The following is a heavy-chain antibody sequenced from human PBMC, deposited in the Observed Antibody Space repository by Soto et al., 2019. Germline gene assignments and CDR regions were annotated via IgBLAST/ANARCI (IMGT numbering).Heavy chain of an antibody. CDR2: IYDGGRT. CDR3: ARGPSGDKVDS. D-gene: IGHD7-27*01. CDR1: GGSISTVDYW. V-gene: IGHV4-30-4*01. Sequence: QVQLQESGPGLVKPSQTLSLTCTVSGGSISTVDYWWSWIRQSPDMGLEWIGHIYDGGRTYNNPSLESQVTMSVDTSKSELPLTLSSVSAADTAVYYCARGPSGDKVDSWGQGTLVTVSS. J-gene: IGHJ4*02.